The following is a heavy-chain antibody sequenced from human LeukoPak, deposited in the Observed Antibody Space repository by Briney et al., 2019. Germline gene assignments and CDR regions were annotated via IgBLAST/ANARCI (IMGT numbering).Heavy chain of an antibody. D-gene: IGHD3-10*01. CDR1: GGSISSSSYY. CDR3: ASQLYYYSSGSYYPV. Sequence: SETLSLTCTVSGGSISSSSYYWGWIRQPPGKGLEWIGSIYYSGSTYYNPSLKSRVTISVDTSKNQFSLKLSSVTAADTAVYYCASQLYYYSSGSYYPVWGQGTTVTVSS. J-gene: IGHJ6*02. CDR2: IYYSGST. V-gene: IGHV4-39*01.